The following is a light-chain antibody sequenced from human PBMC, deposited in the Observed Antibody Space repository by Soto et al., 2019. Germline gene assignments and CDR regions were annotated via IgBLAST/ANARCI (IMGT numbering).Light chain of an antibody. J-gene: IGLJ2*01. CDR1: SSDVGGYNY. V-gene: IGLV2-14*03. CDR2: DVS. Sequence: QSVLTQPASVSGSPGQSIPISCAGTSSDVGGYNYVSWFQQHPGKAPTLTIYDVSNRPSGVSSRFSGSKSGNTASLTISGLQAEDEADYYCSSYTSISTVVFGGGTKLTVL. CDR3: SSYTSISTVV.